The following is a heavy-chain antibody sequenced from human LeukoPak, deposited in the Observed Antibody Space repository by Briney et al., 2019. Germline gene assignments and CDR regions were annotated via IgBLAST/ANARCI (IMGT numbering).Heavy chain of an antibody. D-gene: IGHD3-10*01. Sequence: GGSLRLSCAVSGFSVSAHYMSWVRQAPGKGLECVSFLYTGGDTSYADSVRGRFSISRDNSKNTVYLQMKGLRAEDTAVYYCARGPGSRGIFDYWGQGTLVTVSS. CDR3: ARGPGSRGIFDY. J-gene: IGHJ4*02. CDR1: GFSVSAHY. V-gene: IGHV3-53*01. CDR2: LYTGGDT.